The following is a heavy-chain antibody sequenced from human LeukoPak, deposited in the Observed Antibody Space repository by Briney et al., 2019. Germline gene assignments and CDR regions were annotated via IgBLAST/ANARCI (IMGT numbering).Heavy chain of an antibody. Sequence: ASVKVSCKASGYTFTSYYMHWVRQAPGQGLEWMGIINPSGGSTSYAQKFQGRVTMTRDTSTSTVYMELSSLRSEDTAVYYCARGIAAAEGSCDWFDPWGQGTLVTVSS. J-gene: IGHJ5*02. D-gene: IGHD6-13*01. CDR2: INPSGGST. V-gene: IGHV1-46*01. CDR3: ARGIAAAEGSCDWFDP. CDR1: GYTFTSYY.